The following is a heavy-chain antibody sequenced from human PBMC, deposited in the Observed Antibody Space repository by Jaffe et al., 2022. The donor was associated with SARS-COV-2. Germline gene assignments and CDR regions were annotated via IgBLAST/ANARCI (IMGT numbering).Heavy chain of an antibody. CDR3: ARAAYYYDSSGYYFSGAFDI. CDR2: MNPNSGNT. D-gene: IGHD3-22*01. J-gene: IGHJ3*02. CDR1: GYTFTSYD. Sequence: QVQLVQSGAEVKKPGASVKVSCKASGYTFTSYDINWVRQATGQGLEWMGWMNPNSGNTGYAQKFQGRVTMTRNTSISTAYMELSSLRSEDTAVYYCARAAYYYDSSGYYFSGAFDIWGQGTMVTVSS. V-gene: IGHV1-8*01.